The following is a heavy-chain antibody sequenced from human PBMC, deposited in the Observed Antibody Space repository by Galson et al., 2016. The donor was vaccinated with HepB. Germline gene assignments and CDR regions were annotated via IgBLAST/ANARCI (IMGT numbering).Heavy chain of an antibody. CDR2: ISAYNGET. Sequence: SVKVSCKASGYTFTIYGINWVRQAPGQGLEWMGWISAYNGETNYAQNLQGRVTMTTDTSTSTAYMDLRSLRSGDTAVYYCARGGGDLSPNWYFDLWGRGTLVTVSS. D-gene: IGHD3-16*01. CDR1: GYTFTIYG. CDR3: ARGGGDLSPNWYFDL. J-gene: IGHJ2*01. V-gene: IGHV1-18*01.